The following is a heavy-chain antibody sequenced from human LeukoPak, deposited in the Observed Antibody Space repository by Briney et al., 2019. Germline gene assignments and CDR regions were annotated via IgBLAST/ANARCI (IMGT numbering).Heavy chain of an antibody. Sequence: PGGTLRLSCAASGFPFSSYAMSWVRQAPGKGLEWVAFIRYDGSNTYYADSVKGRFTISRDNSKNTLYLHMNRLRAEDTAVYYCARVHGGYPFDHWGQGTLVTVSS. J-gene: IGHJ4*02. CDR3: ARVHGGYPFDH. CDR1: GFPFSSYA. V-gene: IGHV3-30*02. CDR2: IRYDGSNT. D-gene: IGHD2-15*01.